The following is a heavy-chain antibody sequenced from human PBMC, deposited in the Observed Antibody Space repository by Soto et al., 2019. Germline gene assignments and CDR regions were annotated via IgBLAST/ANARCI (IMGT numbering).Heavy chain of an antibody. D-gene: IGHD1-1*01. CDR3: AAGNYYYYGMDV. Sequence: ASVKVSCKASGYTFTTYDISWVRQAPGQGLEWMGWINPNSGGTNYAQKFQGWVTMTRDTSISTAYMELSRLRSDDTAVYYCAAGNYYYYGMDVWGQGTTVTVSS. CDR1: GYTFTTYD. J-gene: IGHJ6*02. V-gene: IGHV1-2*04. CDR2: INPNSGGT.